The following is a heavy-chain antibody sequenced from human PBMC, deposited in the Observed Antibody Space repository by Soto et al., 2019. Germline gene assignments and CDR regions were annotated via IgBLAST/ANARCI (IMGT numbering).Heavy chain of an antibody. D-gene: IGHD6-6*01. CDR3: AREEYSSSKNWFDP. V-gene: IGHV3-21*01. CDR1: GYTFSSYS. CDR2: ISSSSSYI. J-gene: IGHJ5*02. Sequence: EVQLVESGGGLVKPGGSLRLSCAASGYTFSSYSMNWVRQAPGKGLEWVSSISSSSSYIYYADSVKGRFTISRDNAKNSLYLQMNSLRAEDTAVYYCAREEYSSSKNWFDPWGQGTLVTVSS.